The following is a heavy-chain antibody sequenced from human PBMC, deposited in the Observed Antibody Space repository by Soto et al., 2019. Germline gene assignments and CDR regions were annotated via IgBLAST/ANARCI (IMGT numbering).Heavy chain of an antibody. CDR2: INPKTGGT. CDR3: ARDVVGSDYFDS. CDR1: GYTFTDYY. V-gene: IGHV1-2*02. J-gene: IGHJ4*02. Sequence: QVQLVQSGAEVRKPGASVKVSCKASGYTFTDYYMHWVRQAPGQGLEWMGWINPKTGGTNYVQKLQGRVTMTRDTSITTDYMELSRLRSDDTAVYYCARDVVGSDYFDSWGQGTLVTVSS. D-gene: IGHD1-26*01.